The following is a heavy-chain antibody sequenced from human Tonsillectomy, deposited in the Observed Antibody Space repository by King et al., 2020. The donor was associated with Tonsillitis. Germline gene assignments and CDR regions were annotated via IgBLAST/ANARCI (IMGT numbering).Heavy chain of an antibody. D-gene: IGHD6-19*01. CDR2: ISWNSGGV. V-gene: IGHV3-9*01. CDR1: EFSFDDYA. CDR3: AKDTQWLVLGGAFDY. Sequence: VQLVESGGGLVQPGRSLRLSCVASEFSFDDYAMHWVRQAPGKGLEWVSGISWNSGGVAYADSVKGRFTISRDSAKNSLYPQMNSLRAEDTALYYCAKDTQWLVLGGAFDYWGQGTLVTVSS. J-gene: IGHJ4*02.